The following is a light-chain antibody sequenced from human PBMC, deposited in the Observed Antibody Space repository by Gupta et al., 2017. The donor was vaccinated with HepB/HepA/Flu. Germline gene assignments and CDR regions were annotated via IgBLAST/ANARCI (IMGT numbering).Light chain of an antibody. Sequence: SYELTQPPSVSVSPGQTARITCSGDALPKQYAYWYQQKPGQAPVLVIYKDSERPSGIPERFSGSSSGTTVTLTISGVQAEDEADYDCQSADSSGTWVCGGGTKLTGL. CDR1: ALPKQY. CDR3: QSADSSGTWV. CDR2: KDS. J-gene: IGLJ3*02. V-gene: IGLV3-25*03.